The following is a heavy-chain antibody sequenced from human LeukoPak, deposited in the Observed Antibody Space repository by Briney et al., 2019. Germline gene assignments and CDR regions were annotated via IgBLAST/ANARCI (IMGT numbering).Heavy chain of an antibody. V-gene: IGHV3-30*02. Sequence: GGSLRLSCAASGFTFSSYGMHWVRQAPGKGLEWVAFIRYDGSNKYYADSVKGRFTISRDDSKNTLYLQMDSLRAEDTAVYYCAKIDHYYYYMDVWGKGTTVTVSS. J-gene: IGHJ6*03. CDR2: IRYDGSNK. CDR1: GFTFSSYG. CDR3: AKIDHYYYYMDV.